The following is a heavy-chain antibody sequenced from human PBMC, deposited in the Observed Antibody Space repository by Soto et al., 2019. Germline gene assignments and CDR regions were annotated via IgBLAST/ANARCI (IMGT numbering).Heavy chain of an antibody. V-gene: IGHV1-2*02. J-gene: IGHJ4*02. CDR1: GYTFTGHY. D-gene: IGHD6-6*01. CDR2: INPDNGGT. Sequence: QVQLVQSGAEVKKPGASVKVSCTASGYTFTGHYMYWVRQAFGQGLEWMGWINPDNGGTSYAQKSQGRVTMTTDTSISTAYMERSRRTSDDTAVYYWAREVGKVGYSSSSCDYWGQGSLVTVS. CDR3: AREVGKVGYSSSSCDY.